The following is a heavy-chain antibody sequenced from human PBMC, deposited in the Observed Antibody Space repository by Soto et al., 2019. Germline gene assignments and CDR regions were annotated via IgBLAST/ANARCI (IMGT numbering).Heavy chain of an antibody. CDR2: INHSGST. CDR1: GGSFSGYY. Sequence: SETLSLTCAVYGGSFSGYYWSWIRQPPGKGLEWIGYINHSGSTNYNPSLKSRVTISVDTSKNQFSLKLSSVTAADTAVYYCARDSSGKHDYWGQGTLVTVSS. D-gene: IGHD3-10*01. J-gene: IGHJ4*02. V-gene: IGHV4-34*01. CDR3: ARDSSGKHDY.